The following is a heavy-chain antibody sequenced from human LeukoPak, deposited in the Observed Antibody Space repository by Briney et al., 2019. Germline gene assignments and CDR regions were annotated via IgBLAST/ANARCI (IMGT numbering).Heavy chain of an antibody. J-gene: IGHJ4*02. CDR3: AKGSSRYDILTGYGF. D-gene: IGHD3-9*01. CDR1: GFTFSSYA. CDR2: ISGSGGST. V-gene: IGHV3-23*01. Sequence: TGGSLRLSCAASGFTFSSYAMSWVRQAPGKGLEWVSDISGSGGSTYYADSVKGRFTISRDNSKNTLYLQMNSLRAEDTAVYYCAKGSSRYDILTGYGFWGQGTLVTVSS.